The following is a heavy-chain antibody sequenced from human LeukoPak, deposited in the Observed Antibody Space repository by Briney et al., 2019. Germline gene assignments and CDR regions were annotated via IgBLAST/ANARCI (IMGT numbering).Heavy chain of an antibody. V-gene: IGHV3-23*01. Sequence: GGSLRLSCAASGFTYSTYAMSWVRQAPGKGLEWVSAISASGGTTYYADSVKGRFTISRDNSKNTLYLQMSSPRAEDTAVYYCAKEPREYCSSTSCPNWIDPWGQGTLVTVSS. CDR3: AKEPREYCSSTSCPNWIDP. CDR1: GFTYSTYA. CDR2: ISASGGTT. D-gene: IGHD2-2*01. J-gene: IGHJ5*02.